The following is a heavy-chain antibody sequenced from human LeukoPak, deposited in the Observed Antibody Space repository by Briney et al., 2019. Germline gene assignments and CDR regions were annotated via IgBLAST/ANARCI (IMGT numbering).Heavy chain of an antibody. V-gene: IGHV3-30*02. Sequence: GGSLRLSCSASGFTFSTFGMHWVRQAPGKGLEWVAFIRYDGTNKYYADSVKGRFTISRDNSKKMLYLQMNSLRTEDTAVYYCSKELAPGGQGTLVTVSS. J-gene: IGHJ4*02. CDR3: SKELAP. CDR2: IRYDGTNK. CDR1: GFTFSTFG.